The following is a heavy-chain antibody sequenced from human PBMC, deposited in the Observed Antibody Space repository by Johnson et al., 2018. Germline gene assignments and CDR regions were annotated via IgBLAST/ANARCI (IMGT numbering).Heavy chain of an antibody. D-gene: IGHD3-22*01. CDR3: ANTYYYESSGYYPRGNYYGMDV. V-gene: IGHV1-69*01. Sequence: QVQLVQSGAEVKKPGSSVKVSCKASGGTFSSYTISWVRQAPGQGLEWMGGIIPIFGTANYAQKFQGRVTITADESTSTAYMELSSLRSEDTAVYYCANTYYYESSGYYPRGNYYGMDVWGQGTTVTVSS. J-gene: IGHJ6*02. CDR2: IIPIFGTA. CDR1: GGTFSSYT.